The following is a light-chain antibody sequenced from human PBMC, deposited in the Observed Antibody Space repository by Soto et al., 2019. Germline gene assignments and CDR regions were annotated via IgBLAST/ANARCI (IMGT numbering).Light chain of an antibody. V-gene: IGKV2-24*01. CDR2: KVF. Sequence: DAVLIQSPVSLPVTLGQPASISCSSSEILVHSDGNTYLSWLHQRPGQPPRLLIKKVFIRLSGVPDRFSGSGAGTDFTLKISRVEAEDVGLYYCMQGTQFPLTFGGGTKVDIK. CDR3: MQGTQFPLT. J-gene: IGKJ4*01. CDR1: EILVHSDGNTY.